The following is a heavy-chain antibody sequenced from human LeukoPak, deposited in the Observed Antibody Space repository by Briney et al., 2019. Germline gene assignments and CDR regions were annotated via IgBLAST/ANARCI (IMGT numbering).Heavy chain of an antibody. J-gene: IGHJ4*02. CDR1: GCTFTGYY. CDR2: INPNSGGT. Sequence: ASVKVSCKASGCTFTGYYMHWVRQAPGQGLEWMGWINPNSGGTNYAQKFQGRVTMTRDTSISTAYMELSRLRSDDTAVYYCARDRATYYDILTGSLDYWGQGTLVTVSS. D-gene: IGHD3-9*01. V-gene: IGHV1-2*02. CDR3: ARDRATYYDILTGSLDY.